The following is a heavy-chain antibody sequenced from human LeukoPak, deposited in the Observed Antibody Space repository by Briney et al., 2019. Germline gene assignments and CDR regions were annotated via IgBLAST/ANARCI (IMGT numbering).Heavy chain of an antibody. Sequence: GGSLRLSCAASGFTFSSYAMSWVRQAPGKGLEWVSAISGSGGSTYYADSVKGRFTISRDNSKNTLYLQMTSLRAEDTAVYYCAKDGDTAMATGSFDYWAQGTLVTVSS. V-gene: IGHV3-23*01. CDR1: GFTFSSYA. CDR2: ISGSGGST. CDR3: AKDGDTAMATGSFDY. D-gene: IGHD5-18*01. J-gene: IGHJ4*02.